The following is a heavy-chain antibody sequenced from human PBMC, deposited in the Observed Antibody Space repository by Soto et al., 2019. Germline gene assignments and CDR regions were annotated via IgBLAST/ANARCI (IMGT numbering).Heavy chain of an antibody. CDR1: GYTFSGYS. CDR2: INTGNGDT. V-gene: IGHV1-3*04. Sequence: ASVKVSCKASGYTFSGYSMFWVRQAPGQRLEWMGWINTGNGDTFYSRKFQGRVTITRDTSASTAYMELTSLRSEDTAVYYCARGGTSPRYGMDVWGPGTTVTVSS. CDR3: ARGGTSPRYGMDV. D-gene: IGHD3-16*01. J-gene: IGHJ6*02.